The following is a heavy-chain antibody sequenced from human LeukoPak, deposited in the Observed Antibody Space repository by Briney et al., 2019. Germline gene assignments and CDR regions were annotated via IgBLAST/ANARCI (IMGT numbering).Heavy chain of an antibody. CDR2: IYYRGNS. CDR1: GGSISSSTYY. V-gene: IGHV4-39*07. D-gene: IGHD3-22*01. Sequence: SETLSLTCTVSGGSISSSTYYWGWIRQPPGKGLEWIGSIYYRGNSYYNPSLKSRVTISVDTSKNYFSLKLRSVTAADTAVYYCAKDHYDSSGYPFDYWGQGTLVTVSS. J-gene: IGHJ4*02. CDR3: AKDHYDSSGYPFDY.